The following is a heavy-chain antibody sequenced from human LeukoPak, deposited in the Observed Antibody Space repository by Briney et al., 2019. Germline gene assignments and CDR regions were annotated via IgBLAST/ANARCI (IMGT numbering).Heavy chain of an antibody. CDR1: GGSISNSNW. CDR2: VFHSGST. CDR3: ARGPNYGGNSKDFDY. J-gene: IGHJ4*02. V-gene: IGHV4-4*02. Sequence: SETLSLTCAVSGGSISNSNWWGWVRQPPGKGLEWIGEVFHSGSTNYNPSLKSRVTVSVDTSKNQFSLKLSSVTAADTAVYYCARGPNYGGNSKDFDYWGQGTLVTVSS. D-gene: IGHD4-23*01.